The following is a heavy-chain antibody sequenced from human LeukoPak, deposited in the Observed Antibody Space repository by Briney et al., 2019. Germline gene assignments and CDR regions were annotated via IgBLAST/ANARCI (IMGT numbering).Heavy chain of an antibody. CDR1: GFTFSNYA. D-gene: IGHD5-12*01. CDR2: ISGSGGTT. CDR3: AKDPYRASSGLVDY. J-gene: IGHJ4*02. V-gene: IGHV3-23*01. Sequence: PGGSLRLSCATSGFTFSNYAVSWVRQAPGKRLEWVSSISGSGGTTYYADSVKGRFTISRDNSKNTLYLQMNSLRAEDTAVYYCAKDPYRASSGLVDYWGQGTLVTVSS.